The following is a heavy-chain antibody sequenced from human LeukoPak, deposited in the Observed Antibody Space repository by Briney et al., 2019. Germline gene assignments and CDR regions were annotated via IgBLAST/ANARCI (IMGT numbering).Heavy chain of an antibody. CDR1: GYXFTAYW. V-gene: IGHV5-51*01. D-gene: IGHD6-6*01. CDR2: DYPGDSDT. CDR3: ARRSSIATPLIDY. J-gene: IGHJ4*02. Sequence: GESLKIPCNGSGYXFTAYWIGWVRHMPGKGLEWRGIDYPGDSDTRYRPSFQGQVTISADKSISPAFLQRSSLKASDTAMYYCARRSSIATPLIDYWGQGTLVTVSS.